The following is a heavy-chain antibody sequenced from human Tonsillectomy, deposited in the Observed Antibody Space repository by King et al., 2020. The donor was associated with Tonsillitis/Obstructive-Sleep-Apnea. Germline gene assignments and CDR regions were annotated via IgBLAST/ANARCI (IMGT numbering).Heavy chain of an antibody. CDR1: GFTFSTYW. Sequence: VQLVESGGGLVQPGGSLRLSCAASGFTFSTYWMYWVRQAPGKGLLWVSRIKSDGSSTSYADSVKGRFTIYRDDARNTLYLQMNSLRAEDTAVYYCARGGPKGSTDYWGQGTLVTVSS. V-gene: IGHV3-74*01. CDR2: IKSDGSST. D-gene: IGHD2-15*01. J-gene: IGHJ4*02. CDR3: ARGGPKGSTDY.